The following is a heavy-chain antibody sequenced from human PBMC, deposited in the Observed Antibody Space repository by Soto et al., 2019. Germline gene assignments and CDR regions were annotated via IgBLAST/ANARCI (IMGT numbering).Heavy chain of an antibody. Sequence: QVQLVQSGAEVKKPGSSVKVSCKASGGTFSSYAISWVRQAPGQGLEWMGGIIPIFGTANYAQKFQGRVTITADDSTSTAYMELSSRRSEDTAVYYCARKVYANSHYYYYGMDVWGQGTTVTVSS. CDR2: IIPIFGTA. J-gene: IGHJ6*02. D-gene: IGHD2-8*01. V-gene: IGHV1-69*12. CDR3: ARKVYANSHYYYYGMDV. CDR1: GGTFSSYA.